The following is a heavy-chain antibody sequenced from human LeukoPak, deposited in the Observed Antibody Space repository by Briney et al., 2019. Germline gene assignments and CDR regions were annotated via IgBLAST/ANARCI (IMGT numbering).Heavy chain of an antibody. D-gene: IGHD3-10*01. J-gene: IGHJ6*02. Sequence: ASVKVSCKASGYTFTGYYMHWVRQAPGQGLEWMGWINPNSGGTDYAQKFQGGVTMTRDTSISTAYMELSRLRSDDTAVYYCARAGGHDYYYGMDVWGQGTTVTVSS. CDR3: ARAGGHDYYYGMDV. V-gene: IGHV1-2*02. CDR2: INPNSGGT. CDR1: GYTFTGYY.